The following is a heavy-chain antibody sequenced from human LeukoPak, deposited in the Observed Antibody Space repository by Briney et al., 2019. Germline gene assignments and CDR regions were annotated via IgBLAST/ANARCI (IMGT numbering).Heavy chain of an antibody. V-gene: IGHV3-30*04. CDR3: ARVPLVGAYYYGMDV. CDR1: GFTFSSYA. D-gene: IGHD4/OR15-4a*01. J-gene: IGHJ6*02. CDR2: ISYDESNK. Sequence: GGSLRLSCAASGFTFSSYAMHWVRQAPGKGLEWVAVISYDESNKYYADSVKGRFTISRDNSKNTLYLQMNSLRAEDTAVYYCARVPLVGAYYYGMDVWGQGTTVTVS.